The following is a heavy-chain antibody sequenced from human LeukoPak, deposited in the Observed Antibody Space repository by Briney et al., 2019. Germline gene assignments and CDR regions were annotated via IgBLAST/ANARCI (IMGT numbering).Heavy chain of an antibody. CDR2: TYYSGST. D-gene: IGHD3-22*01. J-gene: IGHJ6*03. CDR1: GGSISSYY. V-gene: IGHV4-59*01. Sequence: SETLSLTCTVSGGSISSYYWSWIRQPLGKGLEWIGYTYYSGSTNYNPSLKSRVTISVDTSKNQFSLKLSSVTAADTAVYYCARDVSPYYYYGGSGYSGYYMDVWGKGTTVTVSS. CDR3: ARDVSPYYYYGGSGYSGYYMDV.